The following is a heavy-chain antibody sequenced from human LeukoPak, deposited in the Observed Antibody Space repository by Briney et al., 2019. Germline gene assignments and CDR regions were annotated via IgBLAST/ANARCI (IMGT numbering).Heavy chain of an antibody. Sequence: ASVKVSCKASGYTFTGYYIHWVRQAPGQGLECMGWINPNSGGTNYAQKFQGRVTMTRYTSISTAYMELSRLRSDDTAVYYCARDSFGFWDFDYWGQGTLVTVSS. CDR1: GYTFTGYY. D-gene: IGHD3-3*01. CDR3: ARDSFGFWDFDY. V-gene: IGHV1-2*02. CDR2: INPNSGGT. J-gene: IGHJ4*02.